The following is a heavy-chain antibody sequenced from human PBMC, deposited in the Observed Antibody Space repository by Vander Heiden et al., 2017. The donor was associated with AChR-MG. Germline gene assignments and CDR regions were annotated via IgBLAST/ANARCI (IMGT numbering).Heavy chain of an antibody. CDR3: ATAPNWNYFDY. D-gene: IGHD1-1*01. Sequence: QLQLPESGPGLVKPSETLTLTCTVSGGSFSSYYWSWIRQPPGKGLEWIGYIHYSGTTNYNPSLKSRVTISVDTSKNQFSLKLSSVTAADTAVYYCATAPNWNYFDYWGQGNLVTVSS. V-gene: IGHV4-59*01. CDR2: IHYSGTT. J-gene: IGHJ4*02. CDR1: GGSFSSYY.